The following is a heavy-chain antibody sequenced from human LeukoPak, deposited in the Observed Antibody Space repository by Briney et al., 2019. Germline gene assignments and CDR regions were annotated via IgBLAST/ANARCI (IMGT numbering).Heavy chain of an antibody. CDR3: ARGSPHWGPVAPREEYFDL. CDR1: GGTFSSYA. J-gene: IGHJ2*01. Sequence: SVKVSCEASGGTFSSYAISWVRQAPGQGLEWMGGIIPIFGTANYAQKFQGRVTITADESTSTAYMELSSLRSEDTAVYYCARGSPHWGPVAPREEYFDLWGRGTLVTVSS. V-gene: IGHV1-69*13. D-gene: IGHD6-19*01. CDR2: IIPIFGTA.